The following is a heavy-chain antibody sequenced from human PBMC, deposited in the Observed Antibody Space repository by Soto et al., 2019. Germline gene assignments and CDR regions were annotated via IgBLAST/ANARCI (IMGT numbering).Heavy chain of an antibody. Sequence: ASVKVSCKASGYTFTSYDINWVRQAPGQGLEWVGWINPTSEYTAHAQKFQGRVTLTREISTATAYMELSSLTSEDTAVYFCARKVHPWYSTDSGPGTQVTVSS. CDR2: INPTSEYT. V-gene: IGHV1-8*01. CDR1: GYTFTSYD. J-gene: IGHJ4*02. CDR3: ARKVHPWYSTD. D-gene: IGHD2-15*01.